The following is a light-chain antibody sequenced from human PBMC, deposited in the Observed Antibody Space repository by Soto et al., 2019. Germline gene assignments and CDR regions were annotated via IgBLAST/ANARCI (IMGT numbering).Light chain of an antibody. Sequence: DIQMTQSPSSLSASVGDRVTITCRASQTISSYLNWSQQIPGKAPKLLIYAASSLLSGVPSRFSGSGSGTNFTLTISSLQPEDFATYYGQQSFSAPPYTFGQGTKLDIK. V-gene: IGKV1-39*01. CDR3: QQSFSAPPYT. J-gene: IGKJ2*01. CDR2: AAS. CDR1: QTISSY.